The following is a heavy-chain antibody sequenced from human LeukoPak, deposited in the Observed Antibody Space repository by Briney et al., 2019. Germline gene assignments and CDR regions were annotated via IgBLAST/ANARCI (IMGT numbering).Heavy chain of an antibody. CDR1: GGSISSSSYY. CDR3: AREMGQVVVPAAPDY. CDR2: IYYSGST. V-gene: IGHV4-39*07. Sequence: PTETLSLTCTVSGGSISSSSYYWGWIRQPPGKGLEWIGSIYYSGSTYYNPSLKSRVTISVDTSKNQFSLKLSSVTAADTAVYYCAREMGQVVVPAAPDYWGQGTLVTVSS. J-gene: IGHJ4*02. D-gene: IGHD2-2*01.